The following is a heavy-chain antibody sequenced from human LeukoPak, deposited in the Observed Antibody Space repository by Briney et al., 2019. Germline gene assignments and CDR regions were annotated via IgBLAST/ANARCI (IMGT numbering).Heavy chain of an antibody. V-gene: IGHV3-48*04. J-gene: IGHJ5*02. Sequence: GGSLRLSCAASGFTFSSYSMNWVRQAPGKGLEWVSYISSSGSTIYYADSVKGRFTISRDNAKNSLYLQMNSLRAEDMAVYYCARVGVGQDYGFDPWGQGTLVTVSS. CDR2: ISSSGSTI. D-gene: IGHD4/OR15-4a*01. CDR1: GFTFSSYS. CDR3: ARVGVGQDYGFDP.